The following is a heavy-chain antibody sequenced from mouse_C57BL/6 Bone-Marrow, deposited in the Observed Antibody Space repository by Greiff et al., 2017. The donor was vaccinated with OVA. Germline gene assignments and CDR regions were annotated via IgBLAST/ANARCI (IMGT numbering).Heavy chain of an antibody. CDR1: GYTFTDYE. D-gene: IGHD2-3*01. Sequence: VKLVESGAELVRPGASVTLSCKASGYTFTDYEMHWVKQTPVHGLEWIGAIDPETGGTAYNQKFKGKAILTADKSSSPAYMALRSLTSEDSAVYYCTRSDDGYYRYWFAYWGQGTLVTVSA. V-gene: IGHV1-15*01. CDR3: TRSDDGYYRYWFAY. CDR2: IDPETGGT. J-gene: IGHJ3*01.